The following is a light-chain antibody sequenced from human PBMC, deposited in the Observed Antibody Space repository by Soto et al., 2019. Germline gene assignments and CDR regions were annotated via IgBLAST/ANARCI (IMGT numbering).Light chain of an antibody. CDR1: QSVSNN. J-gene: IGKJ1*01. CDR3: QQYNNWPGT. CDR2: GAS. V-gene: IGKV3-15*01. Sequence: EMVMTQSPATLSLSPGERATLSCRASQSVSNNLAWYQQKPGQAPRLLIYGASTRATGIPARFSGSGSGTEFTLTISSLQSEDFALYYCQQYNNWPGTFGQGTKVEIK.